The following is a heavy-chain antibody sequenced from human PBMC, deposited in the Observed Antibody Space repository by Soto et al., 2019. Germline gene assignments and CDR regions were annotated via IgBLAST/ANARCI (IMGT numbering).Heavy chain of an antibody. Sequence: QVQLQESGPGLVKPSETLSLSCTVSGGSISSYYWSWFRQSPGKRMEWIGYVHHSLGPSYNPSLQSLVAISLDTSRSQFCLMVPSVTATDTAVYYCARQGFGPLHGLVDVWGQGTTVTVSS. J-gene: IGHJ6*02. CDR1: GGSISSYY. CDR2: VHHSLGP. D-gene: IGHD3-10*01. V-gene: IGHV4-59*08. CDR3: ARQGFGPLHGLVDV.